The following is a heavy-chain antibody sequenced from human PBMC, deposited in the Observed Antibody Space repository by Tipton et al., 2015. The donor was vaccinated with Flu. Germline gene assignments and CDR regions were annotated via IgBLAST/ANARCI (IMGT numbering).Heavy chain of an antibody. CDR1: GDSISSFY. J-gene: IGHJ4*02. V-gene: IGHV4-59*01. D-gene: IGHD6-19*01. CDR2: ISNSGGS. CDR3: ARSSRGWYRAMFD. Sequence: TLSLTCSVSGDSISSFYWSWIRQPPGKGLEWIAYISNSGGSNYNPSLKSRITVSVDTSKNQFSLILSSVTAADTAVYCCARSSRGWYRAMFDWGQGTLVTVPS.